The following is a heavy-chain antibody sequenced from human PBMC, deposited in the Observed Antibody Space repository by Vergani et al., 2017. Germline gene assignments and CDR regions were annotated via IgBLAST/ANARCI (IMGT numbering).Heavy chain of an antibody. D-gene: IGHD6-19*01. J-gene: IGHJ5*02. CDR1: GGSFTKYY. CDR3: AGHSTVEWLVKLGGIDP. CDR2: VNHSGSI. V-gene: IGHV4-34*01. Sequence: QVQLQQWGAGLLKPSETLSLKCAVYGGSFTKYYWSWIRQPPGKGLEWIGEVNHSGSINYRPSLKSGVTISIDTSKNQFSLKLSSVTAADTAVYFCAGHSTVEWLVKLGGIDPWGQGILVTVSS.